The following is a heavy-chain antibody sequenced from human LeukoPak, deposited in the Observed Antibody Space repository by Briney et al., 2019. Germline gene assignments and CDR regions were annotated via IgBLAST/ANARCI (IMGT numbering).Heavy chain of an antibody. J-gene: IGHJ4*02. CDR1: GGSISSYY. V-gene: IGHV4-4*07. CDR3: ARDRSYCSSTSCYYYFDY. CDR2: IYTSGST. D-gene: IGHD2-2*01. Sequence: SETLSLTCTVSGGSISSYYWSWIRQPAGKGLEWIGRIYTSGSTNYNPSLKSRVTMSADTSKNQFSLKLSSVTAADTAVYYCARDRSYCSSTSCYYYFDYWGQGTLVTVSS.